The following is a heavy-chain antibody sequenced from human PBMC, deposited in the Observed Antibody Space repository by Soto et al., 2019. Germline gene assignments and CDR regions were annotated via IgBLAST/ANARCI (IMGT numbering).Heavy chain of an antibody. CDR2: INADNGNT. Sequence: LVQSGAEVKKPGASVQVSCKASGYSFTTYIITWVRQAPGQGLEWMGWINADNGNTDSARRFQGRVTMTTDTSTRTVYMDMRSLRSDDTAMYFCASSSRYNWNDDDGFDIWGQGTMVTVSS. CDR3: ASSSRYNWNDDDGFDI. J-gene: IGHJ3*02. V-gene: IGHV1-18*04. D-gene: IGHD1-1*01. CDR1: GYSFTTYI.